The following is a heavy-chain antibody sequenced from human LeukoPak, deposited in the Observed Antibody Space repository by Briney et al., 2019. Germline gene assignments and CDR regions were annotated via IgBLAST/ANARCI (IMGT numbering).Heavy chain of an antibody. Sequence: SETLSLTCTVSGDSISSRTYYWGWIRQPPGKGLEWIGSIYYSGRTYYNPSLKSRVALSVDTSKSRISLKPISVTAADTAVYYCARLYSGTRPPDYWGQGTLVTVSS. CDR1: GDSISSRTYY. CDR2: IYYSGRT. J-gene: IGHJ4*02. CDR3: ARLYSGTRPPDY. D-gene: IGHD3-10*01. V-gene: IGHV4-39*01.